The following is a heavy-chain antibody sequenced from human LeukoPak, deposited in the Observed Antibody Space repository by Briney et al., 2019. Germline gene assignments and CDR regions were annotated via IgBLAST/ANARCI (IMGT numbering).Heavy chain of an antibody. Sequence: GGSLRLSCAASGFTFSNYWMSWVRQAPGKGLEWVANIRQDGSEKYYVNSMRGRFTISRDNAKNSLYLQMSSLRAEDTAVYYCARSTAGLDYWGQGTLVTVSS. CDR2: IRQDGSEK. V-gene: IGHV3-7*01. CDR3: ARSTAGLDY. D-gene: IGHD1-1*01. J-gene: IGHJ4*02. CDR1: GFTFSNYW.